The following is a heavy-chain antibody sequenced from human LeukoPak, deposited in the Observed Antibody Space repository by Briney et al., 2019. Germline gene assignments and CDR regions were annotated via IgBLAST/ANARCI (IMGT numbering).Heavy chain of an antibody. V-gene: IGHV3-11*01. D-gene: IGHD3-22*01. CDR2: ISTSAGTI. CDR1: GFTFSDYY. CDR3: ARGAIDSSGFDFDY. J-gene: IGHJ4*02. Sequence: PGGSLRLSCAASGFTFSDYYMTWIRQAPGKGLEWISYISTSAGTIYYADSVKGRFTISRDNAKNSLYLQMNSLRAEDTAVYYCARGAIDSSGFDFDYWGQGTLVTVSS.